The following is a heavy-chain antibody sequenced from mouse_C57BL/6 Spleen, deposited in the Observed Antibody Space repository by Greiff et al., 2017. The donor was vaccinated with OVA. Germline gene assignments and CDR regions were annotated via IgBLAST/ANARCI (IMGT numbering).Heavy chain of an antibody. J-gene: IGHJ4*01. CDR2: ISSGGDYI. Sequence: EVKLVESGEGLVKPGGSLKLSCAASGFTFSSYAMSWVRQTPEKRLEWVAYISSGGDYIYYADTVKGRFTISRDNARNTLYLQMSSLKSEDTAMYYCTRDGYYGSYYYAMDYWGQGTSVTVSS. V-gene: IGHV5-9-1*02. CDR1: GFTFSSYA. D-gene: IGHD2-3*01. CDR3: TRDGYYGSYYYAMDY.